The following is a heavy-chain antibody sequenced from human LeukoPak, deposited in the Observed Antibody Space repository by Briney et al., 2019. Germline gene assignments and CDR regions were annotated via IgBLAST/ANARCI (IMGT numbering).Heavy chain of an antibody. CDR1: GFTFTSHT. J-gene: IGHJ5*02. D-gene: IGHD6-13*01. Sequence: GGSLRLSCAASGFTFTSHTMSWVRQAPGKGLEWVSSISGSGGSTYYADSVRGRFTISRDNSKNTLYLQMNSLRAEDTAVYYCARAGSSSWYVGSWFDPWGQGTLVTVSS. V-gene: IGHV3-23*01. CDR2: ISGSGGST. CDR3: ARAGSSSWYVGSWFDP.